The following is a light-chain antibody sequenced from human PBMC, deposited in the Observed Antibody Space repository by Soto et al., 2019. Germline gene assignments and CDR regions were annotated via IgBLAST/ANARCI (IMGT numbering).Light chain of an antibody. CDR3: QQYKDWPRT. Sequence: EIVLTQSPSTLSLSPGERATLSCRASQSVSNYLAWYQHKPGQAPRLLIYGPSTRATGMPARFGGSGSGTEFTLTISSLQSEDFTVYYCQQYKDWPRTFGQGTKVDI. CDR1: QSVSNY. J-gene: IGKJ1*01. V-gene: IGKV3-15*01. CDR2: GPS.